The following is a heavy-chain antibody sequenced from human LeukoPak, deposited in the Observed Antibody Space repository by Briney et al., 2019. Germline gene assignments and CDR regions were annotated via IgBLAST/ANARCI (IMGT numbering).Heavy chain of an antibody. Sequence: SETLSLTCTVSGGSISSSSYYWGGIRQPPGQGLEGFGSIYYSGSTYYNPSLKSRVTISVDPSKNHVSLKLSSVTARDTAVYYCARCLTYYYDSSGYYEYWGRGTGGSVPS. CDR3: ARCLTYYYDSSGYYEY. V-gene: IGHV4-39*01. D-gene: IGHD3-22*01. J-gene: IGHJ4*02. CDR2: IYYSGST. CDR1: GGSISSSSYY.